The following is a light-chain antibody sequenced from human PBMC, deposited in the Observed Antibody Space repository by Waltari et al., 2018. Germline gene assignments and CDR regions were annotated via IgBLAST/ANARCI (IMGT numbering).Light chain of an antibody. Sequence: SYELTQPPSVSVSPGQTASITCSGAKLGDKYACWYQQKPGQSPVLVIYQDSKRPSGIPERFSGSNSGNTATLTISGTQAMDEADYYCQAWDSSTEGVFGTGTKVTVL. CDR3: QAWDSSTEGV. V-gene: IGLV3-1*01. J-gene: IGLJ1*01. CDR1: KLGDKY. CDR2: QDS.